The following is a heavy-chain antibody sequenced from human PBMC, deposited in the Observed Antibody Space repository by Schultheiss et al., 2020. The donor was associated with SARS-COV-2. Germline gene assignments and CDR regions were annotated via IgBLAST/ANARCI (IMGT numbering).Heavy chain of an antibody. CDR2: ISAYNGNT. J-gene: IGHJ4*02. CDR3: ARDGAYYYDSSGYYFDY. V-gene: IGHV1-18*04. Sequence: ASVKVSCKASGYTFTSYGISWVRQAPGQGLEWMGWISAYNGNTNYAQKLQGRVTMTRDTSTSTVYMELSSLRSEDTAVYYCARDGAYYYDSSGYYFDYWGQGTLVTVSS. D-gene: IGHD3-22*01. CDR1: GYTFTSYG.